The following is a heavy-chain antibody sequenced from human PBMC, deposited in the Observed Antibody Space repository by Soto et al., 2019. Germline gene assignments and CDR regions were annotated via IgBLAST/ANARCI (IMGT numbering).Heavy chain of an antibody. CDR3: AREGEGHCISSSCLNWFDP. J-gene: IGHJ5*02. D-gene: IGHD2-2*01. V-gene: IGHV3-30*03. CDR2: ISYDGSNK. CDR1: GFTFSSYG. Sequence: GGSLRLSCAASGFTFSSYGMHWVRQAPGKGLEWVAVISYDGSNKYYADSVKGRFTISRDNSKNTLYLRMNSLRAEDTAVYYCAREGEGHCISSSCLNWFDPWGQGTLVTVSS.